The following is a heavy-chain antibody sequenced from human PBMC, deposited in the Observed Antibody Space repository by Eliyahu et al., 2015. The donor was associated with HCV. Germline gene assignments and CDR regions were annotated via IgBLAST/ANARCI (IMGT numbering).Heavy chain of an antibody. CDR3: ARGDYYDSSGYYHDAFDI. Sequence: EVQLVESGGGLVQPGGSLRLSCAASGFTFSSYWLSWVRQAPGKGLEWVANIKQDGSEKYYVDSVKGRFTISRDNAKNSLYVQMNSLRAEDTAVYYCARGDYYDSSGYYHDAFDIWGQGTMVTVSS. J-gene: IGHJ3*02. CDR1: GFTFSSYW. V-gene: IGHV3-7*03. D-gene: IGHD3-22*01. CDR2: IKQDGSEK.